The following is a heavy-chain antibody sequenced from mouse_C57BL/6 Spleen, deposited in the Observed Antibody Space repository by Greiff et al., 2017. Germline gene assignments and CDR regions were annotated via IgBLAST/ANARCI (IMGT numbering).Heavy chain of an antibody. CDR1: GYAFSSSW. V-gene: IGHV1-82*01. Sequence: QVQLKQSGPELVKPGASVKISCKASGYAFSSSWMNWVKQRPGKGLEWIGRIYPGDGDTNYNGKFKGKATLTADKSSSTAYMQLSSLTSEDSAVYFCARDYYGSGCADYGGQGTTLTVSS. CDR2: IYPGDGDT. CDR3: ARDYYGSGCADY. D-gene: IGHD1-1*01. J-gene: IGHJ2*01.